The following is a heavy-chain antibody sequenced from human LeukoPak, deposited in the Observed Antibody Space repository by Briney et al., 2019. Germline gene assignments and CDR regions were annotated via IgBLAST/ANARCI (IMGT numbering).Heavy chain of an antibody. Sequence: SETLSLTCAVYGGSFSGYYWGWIRQPPGKGLEWIGEINHSGSTNYNPSLKSRVTISVDTSKNQFSLKLSSVTAADTAVYYCARGPCSSTSCDYFDYWGQGTLVTVSS. CDR2: INHSGST. J-gene: IGHJ4*02. CDR1: GGSFSGYY. V-gene: IGHV4-34*01. CDR3: ARGPCSSTSCDYFDY. D-gene: IGHD2-2*01.